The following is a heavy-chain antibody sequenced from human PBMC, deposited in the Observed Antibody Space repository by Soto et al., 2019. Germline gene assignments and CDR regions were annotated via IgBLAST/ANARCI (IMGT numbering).Heavy chain of an antibody. J-gene: IGHJ4*02. CDR1: GGSISSYY. CDR2: IYYSGST. V-gene: IGHV4-59*01. Sequence: QVQLQESGPGLVKPSETLSLTCAVSGGSISSYYWSWIRQPPGKGLEWIGYIYYSGSTNYNPSLXSXVXIXXDKSKNQLSLKLSSVTAADTAVYYCARRYGDQFDYWGQGTLVTVSS. D-gene: IGHD4-17*01. CDR3: ARRYGDQFDY.